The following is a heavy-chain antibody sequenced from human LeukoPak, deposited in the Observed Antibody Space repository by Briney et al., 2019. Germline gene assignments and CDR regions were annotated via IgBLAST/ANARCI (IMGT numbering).Heavy chain of an antibody. CDR2: ISGSTSTT. CDR1: GFTFSSYD. V-gene: IGHV3-48*01. D-gene: IGHD3-22*01. Sequence: GGSLRLSCAASGFTFSSYDMSWVRQAPGKGLEWVSYISGSTSTTYYADSVKGRFTISRDNAKSSLFLQMNSLRAEDTAVYYCARADDYYDSSGYSAHFDYWGQGTLVTVSS. CDR3: ARADDYYDSSGYSAHFDY. J-gene: IGHJ4*02.